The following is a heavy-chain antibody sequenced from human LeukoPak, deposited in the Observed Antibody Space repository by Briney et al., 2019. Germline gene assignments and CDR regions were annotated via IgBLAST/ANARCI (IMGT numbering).Heavy chain of an antibody. V-gene: IGHV1-69*04. CDR1: GGTFSSYA. J-gene: IGHJ4*02. Sequence: SVKVSCKASGGTFSSYAISWVRQAPGQGLEWMGRIIPILGIANYAQKFQGRVTITADKSTSTAYMELSSLRSEDTAVYYCARGRESVGASLDYWGQGTLVTVSS. CDR2: IIPILGIA. CDR3: ARGRESVGASLDY. D-gene: IGHD1-26*01.